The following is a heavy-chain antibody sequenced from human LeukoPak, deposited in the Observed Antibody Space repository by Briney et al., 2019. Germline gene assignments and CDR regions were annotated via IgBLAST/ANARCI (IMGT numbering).Heavy chain of an antibody. V-gene: IGHV1-69*04. CDR3: ARDSSGWYYFDY. D-gene: IGHD6-19*01. J-gene: IGHJ4*02. CDR2: IIPILGIA. CDR1: GGTFSSYA. Sequence: SVKVSCKASGGTFSSYAISWVRQAPGQGLEWMGRIIPILGIANYAQKFQGRVTITADKSTSTAYMELSSLRSEDTAVYYCARDSSGWYYFDYWGRGTLVTVSS.